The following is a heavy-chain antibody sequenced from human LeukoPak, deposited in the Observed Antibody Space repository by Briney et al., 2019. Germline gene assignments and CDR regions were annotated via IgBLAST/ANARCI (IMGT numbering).Heavy chain of an antibody. D-gene: IGHD3-10*01. V-gene: IGHV1-8*01. Sequence: GASVKVSCKASGYTFTSSDINWVRQAPGQGLEWMGWMNPNSGNTGYAQKFQGRVTMTKNTSISTAYMELSSLRSEDTAIYYCARRRGSGSYHYNWFDPWGQGTLVTVSS. J-gene: IGHJ5*02. CDR1: GYTFTSSD. CDR2: MNPNSGNT. CDR3: ARRRGSGSYHYNWFDP.